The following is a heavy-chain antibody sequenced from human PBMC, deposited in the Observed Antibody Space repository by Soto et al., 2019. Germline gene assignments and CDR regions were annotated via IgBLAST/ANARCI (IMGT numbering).Heavy chain of an antibody. J-gene: IGHJ4*02. Sequence: QVQLVQSGAEVKKPGASVKVSCKASGYTFTSYGISWVRQAPGQGLEWMGWISAYNGNTNYAQKLQGRVTMTTDTPTSTADMELRSLRSDDTAVYYCARHLGYGSGSYVHFDYWGQGTLVTVSS. CDR1: GYTFTSYG. CDR2: ISAYNGNT. V-gene: IGHV1-18*04. D-gene: IGHD3-10*01. CDR3: ARHLGYGSGSYVHFDY.